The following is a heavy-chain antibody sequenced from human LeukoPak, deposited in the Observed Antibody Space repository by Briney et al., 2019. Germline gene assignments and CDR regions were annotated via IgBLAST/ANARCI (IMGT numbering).Heavy chain of an antibody. V-gene: IGHV4-30-4*08. D-gene: IGHD3-22*01. Sequence: PSETLSLTCTVSGGSISSGDYYWSWIRQPPGKGLEWIGYIYYSGSTYYNPSLKSRVTISVDTSKNQFSLKLSSVTAADTAVYYCAGSSGPAEWFDPWGQGTLVTVSS. CDR3: AGSSGPAEWFDP. CDR1: GGSISSGDYY. J-gene: IGHJ5*02. CDR2: IYYSGST.